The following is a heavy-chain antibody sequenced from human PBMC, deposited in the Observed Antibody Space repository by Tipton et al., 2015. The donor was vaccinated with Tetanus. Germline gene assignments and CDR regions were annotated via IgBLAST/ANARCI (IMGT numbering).Heavy chain of an antibody. CDR2: IYYSGST. CDR1: GGSITSGGYY. J-gene: IGHJ4*02. Sequence: TLSLTCTVSGGSITSGGYYWSWIRQHPGKGLEWIGDIYYSGSTYYNPSLKSRVTISVDTSKNQFSLKLNSVTAADTAVYYCAREQARGARGGKYFDSWGQGTLVTVSS. D-gene: IGHD3-16*01. CDR3: AREQARGARGGKYFDS. V-gene: IGHV4-31*03.